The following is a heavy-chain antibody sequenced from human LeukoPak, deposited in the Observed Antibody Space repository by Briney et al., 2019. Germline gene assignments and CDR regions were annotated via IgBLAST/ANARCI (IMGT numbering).Heavy chain of an antibody. CDR1: GYTFTSYG. J-gene: IGHJ6*02. V-gene: IGHV1-18*01. D-gene: IGHD5-18*01. Sequence: ASVKVSCKASGYTFTSYGISWVRQAPGQGLEWMGWISAYNGNTNYAQKLQGRVTMTTDTSTSTAYMELRSLRSDDTAVYYCARDLEFRGYSYGYYYYGTDVWGQGTTVTVSS. CDR3: ARDLEFRGYSYGYYYYGTDV. CDR2: ISAYNGNT.